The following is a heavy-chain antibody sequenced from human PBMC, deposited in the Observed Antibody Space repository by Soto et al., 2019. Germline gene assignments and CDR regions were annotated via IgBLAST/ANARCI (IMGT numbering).Heavy chain of an antibody. CDR2: TYYRSKWYN. V-gene: IGHV6-1*01. Sequence: SQTLSLTCVISGDSVSSNSAAWNWIRQSQSRGLEWLGRTYYRSKWYNDYAVSVKSRITINPDTSKNQFSLQLNSVTPEDTAVYYCARGPRDGYNYWYFWGQGTMVTVSS. CDR1: GDSVSSNSAA. J-gene: IGHJ3*01. CDR3: ARGPRDGYNYWYF. D-gene: IGHD5-12*01.